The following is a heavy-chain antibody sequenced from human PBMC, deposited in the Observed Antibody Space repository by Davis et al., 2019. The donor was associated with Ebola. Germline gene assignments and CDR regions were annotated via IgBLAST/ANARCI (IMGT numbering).Heavy chain of an antibody. CDR1: GFTFSSYS. CDR2: ISSSSSTI. D-gene: IGHD3-22*01. CDR3: ARDHYDISAHNWFDP. Sequence: PGGSLRLSCAASGFTFSSYSMNWVRQAPGKGLEWVSYISSSSSTIYYADSVKGRFTISRDNSKNTLYLQINSLRAEDTAVYYCARDHYDISAHNWFDPWGQGTLVTVSS. J-gene: IGHJ5*02. V-gene: IGHV3-48*01.